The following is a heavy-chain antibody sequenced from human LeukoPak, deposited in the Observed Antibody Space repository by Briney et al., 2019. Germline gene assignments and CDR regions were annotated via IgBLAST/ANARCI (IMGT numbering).Heavy chain of an antibody. J-gene: IGHJ4*02. D-gene: IGHD6-13*01. V-gene: IGHV3-33*01. CDR2: VYSDGSNK. CDR3: ARVQVIDGSSWYERGYFDY. Sequence: GRSLRLSCAASGFTFNTYGMHWVRQAPGRGLERVAVVYSDGSNKYYVDSVKGRFTISRDDSKNTLYLQMNSLRAEDTAVYYCARVQVIDGSSWYERGYFDYWGQGTLVAVSS. CDR1: GFTFNTYG.